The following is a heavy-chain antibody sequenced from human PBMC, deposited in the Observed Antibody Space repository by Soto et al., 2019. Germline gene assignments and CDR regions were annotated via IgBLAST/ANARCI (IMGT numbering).Heavy chain of an antibody. CDR2: ISHTGTT. CDR1: GDSITSSYW. V-gene: IGHV4-4*02. CDR3: ATQEVGGSYVYTFDP. D-gene: IGHD1-26*01. Sequence: SETLSLTCTVSGDSITSSYWWSWVRQPPGRGLEWIGKISHTGTTYYNPSLESRITISVEKSKNQFSLKLSSVTAADTAVYYCATQEVGGSYVYTFDPWGQGTLVTVSS. J-gene: IGHJ5*02.